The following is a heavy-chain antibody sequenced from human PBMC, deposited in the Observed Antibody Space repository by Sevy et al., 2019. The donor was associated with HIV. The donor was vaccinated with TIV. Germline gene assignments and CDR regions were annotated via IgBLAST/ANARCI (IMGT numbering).Heavy chain of an antibody. V-gene: IGHV5-51*01. D-gene: IGHD1-1*01. J-gene: IGHJ6*02. CDR1: GYSFTSYW. CDR2: IFPGDSDT. CDR3: ARQDPTYYYGMDV. Sequence: GESLKISCKGSGYSFTSYWIGWVRQMPGKGLEWMGIIFPGDSDTSYSPSFQGKVTISADKSLNTAYLQWSSLKASDTAMYYCARQDPTYYYGMDVWGQGTTVTVSS.